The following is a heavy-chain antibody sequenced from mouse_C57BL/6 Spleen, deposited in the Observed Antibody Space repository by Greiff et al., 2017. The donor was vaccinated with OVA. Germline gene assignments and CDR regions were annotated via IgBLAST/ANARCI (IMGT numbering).Heavy chain of an antibody. D-gene: IGHD1-1*01. CDR1: GYTFTSYW. Sequence: VQLQQPGAELVKPGASVKMSCKASGYTFTSYWITWVKQRPGQGLEWIGDIYPGSGSTNYNEKFKSKATLTVDTSSSTAYMQLSSLTSEDSSVYYCAIYYYGSSPWFAYWGQGTLVTVSA. V-gene: IGHV1-55*01. CDR3: AIYYYGSSPWFAY. CDR2: IYPGSGST. J-gene: IGHJ3*01.